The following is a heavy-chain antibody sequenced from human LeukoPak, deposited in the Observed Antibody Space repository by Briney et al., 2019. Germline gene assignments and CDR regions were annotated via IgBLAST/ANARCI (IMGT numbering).Heavy chain of an antibody. J-gene: IGHJ2*01. V-gene: IGHV4-59*01. CDR2: IYYSGST. Sequence: SETLSLTCTVSGGSISSYYWSWIRQPPGKGLEWFGYIYYSGSTNYNPSLKSRVTISVDTSKNQFSLKLSSVTAADTAVYYCARSTTFRYFDLWGRGTLVTVSS. CDR3: ARSTTFRYFDL. CDR1: GGSISSYY. D-gene: IGHD3-16*01.